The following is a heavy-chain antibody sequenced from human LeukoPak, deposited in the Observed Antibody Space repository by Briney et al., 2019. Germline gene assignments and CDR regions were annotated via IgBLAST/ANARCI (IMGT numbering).Heavy chain of an antibody. CDR1: GYTFTSYD. CDR3: ARGPVRDYSASGSSWFDP. V-gene: IGHV1-8*03. CDR2: INPNSGNT. J-gene: IGHJ5*02. Sequence: ASVKVSCKASGYTFTSYDINWVRQATGQGLEWMGWINPNSGNTGSAQKFQGRVTINRNTSISTAYMELSSLTSEDTAVYYCARGPVRDYSASGSSWFDPWGQGTLVTVSS. D-gene: IGHD3-10*01.